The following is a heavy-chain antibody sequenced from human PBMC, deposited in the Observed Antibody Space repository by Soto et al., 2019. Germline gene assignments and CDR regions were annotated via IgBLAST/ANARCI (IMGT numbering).Heavy chain of an antibody. D-gene: IGHD2-2*01. CDR3: ARDLVPAAMPRYGMDV. CDR2: SNSEGSGT. Sequence: EVQLVESGGCLVQPGGSLRLSCAASGFTFSSYWMHWVRQAPGGGLVWVSRSNSEGSGTRYAASVKGRFTISRDNAKNTLYLQMNSLRAEDTAVYYCARDLVPAAMPRYGMDVWGQGTTVTVSS. J-gene: IGHJ6*02. V-gene: IGHV3-74*01. CDR1: GFTFSSYW.